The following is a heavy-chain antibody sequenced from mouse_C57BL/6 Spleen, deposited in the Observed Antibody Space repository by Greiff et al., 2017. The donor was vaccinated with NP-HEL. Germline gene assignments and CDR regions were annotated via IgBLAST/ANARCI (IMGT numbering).Heavy chain of an antibody. CDR1: GYTFTEYT. CDR2: FYPGSGSI. V-gene: IGHV1-62-2*01. Sequence: QVQLQQSGAELVKPGASVKLSCKASGYTFTEYTIHWVKQRSGQGLEWIGWFYPGSGSIKYNEKFKDKATLTADKSSSTAYMELSSLTSEDSAVYFCARHGPMVTTEYYYAMDYWGQGTSVTVSS. D-gene: IGHD2-2*01. J-gene: IGHJ4*01. CDR3: ARHGPMVTTEYYYAMDY.